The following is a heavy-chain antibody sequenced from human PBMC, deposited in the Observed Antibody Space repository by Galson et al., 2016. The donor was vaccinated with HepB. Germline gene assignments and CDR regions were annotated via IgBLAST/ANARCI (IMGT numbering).Heavy chain of an antibody. D-gene: IGHD5-24*01. Sequence: SLRLSCAASGFTFRNAWMSWVRQAPGKGLEWVSVVYSGGSTYYADSVKGRFTLSRDHYKNTLYLQMNSLRAEDTAIYYCSVELLQDFDFWGQGTLVTVSS. V-gene: IGHV3-53*01. J-gene: IGHJ4*02. CDR1: GFTFRNAW. CDR2: VYSGGST. CDR3: SVELLQDFDF.